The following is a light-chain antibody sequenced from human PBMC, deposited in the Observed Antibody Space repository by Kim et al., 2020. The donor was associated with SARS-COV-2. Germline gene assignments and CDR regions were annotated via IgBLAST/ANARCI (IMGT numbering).Light chain of an antibody. V-gene: IGLV2-23*02. CDR2: EVT. CDR1: SSDVGSYNL. J-gene: IGLJ1*01. Sequence: GQSIPISCTGTSSDVGSYNLVSWYQQHPGKAPKLMIYEVTKRPSGVSNRFSGSKSGNTASLTISGLQAEDEADYYCCSYAGSNTYVFGTGTKVTVL. CDR3: CSYAGSNTYV.